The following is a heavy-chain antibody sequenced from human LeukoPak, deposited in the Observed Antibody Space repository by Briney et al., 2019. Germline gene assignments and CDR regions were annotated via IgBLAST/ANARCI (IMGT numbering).Heavy chain of an antibody. D-gene: IGHD3-3*01. CDR3: AILIPRSGYPYYYYYYYRDV. Sequence: SVKVSCKASGGTFSSYTISWVRQAPGQGLEWMGRIIPILGIANYAQKFQGRVTITADKSTSTAYMERSSLRSEDTAGYYCAILIPRSGYPYYYYYYYRDVWGKGTTVTVSS. CDR2: IIPILGIA. J-gene: IGHJ6*03. V-gene: IGHV1-69*02. CDR1: GGTFSSYT.